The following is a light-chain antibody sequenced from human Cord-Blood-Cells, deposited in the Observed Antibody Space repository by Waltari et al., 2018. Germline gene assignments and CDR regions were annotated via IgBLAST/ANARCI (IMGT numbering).Light chain of an antibody. CDR2: DVS. Sequence: QSALTQPASVSVSPGQSITISCTGTSCDVVCSNYVPWYQQHPGKAPKLMIYDVSNRPSGVSNRFSGSKSGNTASLTISGLQAEDEADYYCSSYTSSSTLVFGGGTKLTVL. V-gene: IGLV2-14*01. CDR3: SSYTSSSTLV. CDR1: SCDVVCSNY. J-gene: IGLJ2*01.